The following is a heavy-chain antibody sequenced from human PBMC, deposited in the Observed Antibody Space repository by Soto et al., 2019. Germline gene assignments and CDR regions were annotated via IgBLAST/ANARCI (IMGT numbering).Heavy chain of an antibody. V-gene: IGHV1-8*01. CDR1: GYTFPSSD. CDR2: INPNSGNT. J-gene: IGHJ3*02. D-gene: IGHD3-16*02. CDR3: ARGLIMITFGGVIALDAVDI. Sequence: ASVQVSCKAAGYTFPSSDINWVRQPTGQGLECMGWINPNSGNTGYAQKFQGRVTMTRNTSISTAYMELSSLRSEDTAVYYCARGLIMITFGGVIALDAVDIWCQGTMVTV.